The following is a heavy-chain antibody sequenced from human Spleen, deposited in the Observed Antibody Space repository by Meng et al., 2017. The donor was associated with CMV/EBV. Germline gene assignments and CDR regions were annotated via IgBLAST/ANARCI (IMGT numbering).Heavy chain of an antibody. CDR1: RFSFSSYV. D-gene: IGHD5-24*01. V-gene: IGHV3-33*06. CDR3: AKDGSATIPGLDY. Sequence: GESLKISCAVSRFSFSSYVMSWVRQAPGKGLEWVALIWYDGSDKYYADSVKGRFTISRDNSKNTLYLQMNSLRAEDTAVYYCAKDGSATIPGLDYWGQGTLVTVSS. CDR2: IWYDGSDK. J-gene: IGHJ4*02.